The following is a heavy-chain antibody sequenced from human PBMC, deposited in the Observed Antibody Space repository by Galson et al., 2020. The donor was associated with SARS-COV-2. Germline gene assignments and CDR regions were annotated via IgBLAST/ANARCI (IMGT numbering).Heavy chain of an antibody. CDR2: IWYDGSNK. CDR1: GFTFSSYG. J-gene: IGHJ2*01. Sequence: TGGSLRLSCAASGFTFSSYGMHWVRQAPGKGLEWVAVIWYDGSNKYYADSVKGRFTISRDNSKNTLYLQMNSLRAEDTAVYYCARDWNFDWLLPRWYFDLWGRGTLVTVSS. D-gene: IGHD3-9*01. V-gene: IGHV3-33*01. CDR3: ARDWNFDWLLPRWYFDL.